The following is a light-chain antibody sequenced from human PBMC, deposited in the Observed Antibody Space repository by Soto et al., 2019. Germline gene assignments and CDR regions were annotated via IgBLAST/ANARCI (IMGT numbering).Light chain of an antibody. CDR1: QSVGGTF. V-gene: IGKV3-20*01. J-gene: IGKJ2*01. Sequence: EIALTQSPGTLSLSPGERATLSCRASQSVGGTFLAWYQQKPGQAPRLLIYGASSRATGIPDRFSGSGSGTDFTLTITILEPEDFAVYYCQHYDSSSYTFGQGTKLEI. CDR2: GAS. CDR3: QHYDSSSYT.